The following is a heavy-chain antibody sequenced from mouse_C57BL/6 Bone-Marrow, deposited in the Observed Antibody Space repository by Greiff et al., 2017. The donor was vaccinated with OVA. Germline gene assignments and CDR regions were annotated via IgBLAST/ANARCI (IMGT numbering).Heavy chain of an antibody. J-gene: IGHJ4*01. CDR1: GYTFTSYW. D-gene: IGHD1-1*01. CDR3: ARPITTVVPDYYAMDY. V-gene: IGHV1-55*01. CDR2: IYPGSGST. Sequence: QVQLQQSGAELVKPGASVKMSCKASGYTFTSYWLTWVKQRPGQGLEWIGAIYPGSGSTNYNETFKSKATLTVDTSSSAAYMQLSSLTSEDSAVYDGARPITTVVPDYYAMDYWGQGTAVTVAS.